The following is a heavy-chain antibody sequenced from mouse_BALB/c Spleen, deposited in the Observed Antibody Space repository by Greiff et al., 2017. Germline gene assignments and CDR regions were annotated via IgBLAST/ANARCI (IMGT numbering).Heavy chain of an antibody. CDR1: GYSLTGYW. CDR3: ARSIGNYDAMEY. CDR2: INPSTGYT. J-gene: IGHJ4*01. V-gene: IGHV1-4*01. D-gene: IGHD2-1*01. Sequence: QVQLQQSGAELATPGASVKMSCKASGYSLTGYWMHWVKQRPGQGLEWIGYINPSTGYTEYNQKFKDKATLTADKSSSTAYMQLSSLTSEDSAVYYCARSIGNYDAMEYWGQGTSVTVSS.